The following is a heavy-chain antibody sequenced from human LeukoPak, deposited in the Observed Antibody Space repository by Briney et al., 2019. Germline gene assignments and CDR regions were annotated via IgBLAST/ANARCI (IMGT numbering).Heavy chain of an antibody. Sequence: GGSLRLSCTASGFTFGDYAMSWFRQAPGKGLEWVGFIRSKAYGGTTEYAASVKGRFTISRDDSKSIAYLQMNSLKTEDTAVYYCTRDVPAYYYDSGGYYPHPFDYWGQGTLVTVSS. D-gene: IGHD3-22*01. V-gene: IGHV3-49*03. J-gene: IGHJ4*02. CDR3: TRDVPAYYYDSGGYYPHPFDY. CDR2: IRSKAYGGTT. CDR1: GFTFGDYA.